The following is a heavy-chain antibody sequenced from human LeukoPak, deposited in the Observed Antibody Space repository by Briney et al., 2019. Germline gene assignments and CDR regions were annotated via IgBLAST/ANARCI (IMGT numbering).Heavy chain of an antibody. Sequence: PGGSLRLSCAGSGFTFSSYWMHWVRQAPGKGLVWVSLIKSDGTTTGYADSVKGRFTISRDNAKKTLYLQMNSLGAEDTAVYYCARDRSYRPEDWGQGTLVTVSS. D-gene: IGHD3-16*02. CDR2: IKSDGTTT. CDR3: ARDRSYRPED. CDR1: GFTFSSYW. V-gene: IGHV3-74*01. J-gene: IGHJ4*02.